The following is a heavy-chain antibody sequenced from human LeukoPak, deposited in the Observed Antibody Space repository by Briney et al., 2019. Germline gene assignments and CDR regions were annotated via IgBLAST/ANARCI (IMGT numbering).Heavy chain of an antibody. CDR3: AKDRAITFGGVIVFDY. D-gene: IGHD3-16*02. Sequence: GGSLTLFCVASGFILGDKWKVWVRPDPGKGLEWVSAISGSGGSTYYADSVKGRFTISRDNSKNTLHLQMNRLRAEDTAVYYCAKDRAITFGGVIVFDYWGQGTLVTVSS. CDR1: GFILGDKW. V-gene: IGHV3-23*01. CDR2: ISGSGGST. J-gene: IGHJ4*02.